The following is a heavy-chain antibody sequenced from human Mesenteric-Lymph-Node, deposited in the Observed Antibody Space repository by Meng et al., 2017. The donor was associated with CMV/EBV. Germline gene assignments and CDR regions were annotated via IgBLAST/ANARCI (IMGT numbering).Heavy chain of an antibody. J-gene: IGHJ4*02. CDR2: ISSSSSSI. CDR1: GLTFSAQT. D-gene: IGHD1-26*01. CDR3: AKDRHPVDSGSYYYFDY. V-gene: IGHV3-21*04. Sequence: GESLKISCAASGLTFSAQTMNWVRQAPGKGLEWVSSISSSSSSIYYADSVKGRFTISRDNSKNTLYLQMNSLRAEDTAVYYCAKDRHPVDSGSYYYFDYWGQGTLVTVSS.